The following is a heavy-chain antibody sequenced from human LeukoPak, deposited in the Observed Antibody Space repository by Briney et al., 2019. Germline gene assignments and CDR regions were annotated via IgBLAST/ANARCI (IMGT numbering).Heavy chain of an antibody. Sequence: GASVKVSCKASGGTFSSYAISWVRQAPGQGLEWMGRIIPILGMANYAQKFQGRVTITADKSTSTAYMELSSLRSEDTAVYYCARDQGLRYFDWLDDYWGQGTLVTVSS. CDR2: IIPILGMA. CDR3: ARDQGLRYFDWLDDY. CDR1: GGTFSSYA. J-gene: IGHJ4*02. D-gene: IGHD3-9*01. V-gene: IGHV1-69*04.